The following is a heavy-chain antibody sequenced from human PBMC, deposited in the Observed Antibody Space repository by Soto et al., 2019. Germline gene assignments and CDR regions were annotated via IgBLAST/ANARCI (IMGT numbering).Heavy chain of an antibody. J-gene: IGHJ4*02. CDR2: IYFDGITT. V-gene: IGHV3-74*01. CDR1: GFTFNTHW. CDR3: ARGGAMGVDY. Sequence: GGSLRLSCTASGFTFNTHWMHWVRQAPGKGLVWVSRIYFDGITTNYADSVKGRLTVSRDNAKNTVYLHVNTLRDEDTDVYYCARGGAMGVDYWGQGTLVTVSS. D-gene: IGHD1-26*01.